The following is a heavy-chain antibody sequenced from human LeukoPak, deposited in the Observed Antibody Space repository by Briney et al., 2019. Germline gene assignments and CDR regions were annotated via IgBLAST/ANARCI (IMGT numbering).Heavy chain of an antibody. D-gene: IGHD6-6*01. J-gene: IGHJ4*02. CDR3: TKAFQLVVSDY. V-gene: IGHV3-49*03. CDR1: GFTFGDYA. CDR2: IRSKAYGGTT. Sequence: GGSLRLSCTASGFTFGDYAMSWFRQAPGKGLEWVGFIRSKAYGGTTEYAASVKGRFTISRDDSKSIAYLQMNSLKTEDTAVYYCTKAFQLVVSDYWGQGTLVTVSS.